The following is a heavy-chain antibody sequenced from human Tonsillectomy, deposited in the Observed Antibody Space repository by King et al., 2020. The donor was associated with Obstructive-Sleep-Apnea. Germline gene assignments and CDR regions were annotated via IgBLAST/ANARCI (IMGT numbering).Heavy chain of an antibody. V-gene: IGHV3-15*01. CDR2: IKRKTYGGTT. J-gene: IGHJ3*02. CDR1: GFTFSNAW. CDR3: TTPSSSQVRRAFDI. D-gene: IGHD6-13*01. Sequence: VQLVESGGGLVKPGGSLRLSCAASGFTFSNAWMSWVRQAPGKGLEWVGRIKRKTYGGTTDYAEPLKGRFTISRDDSENTLYLQMNSLKTEDTAVYYCTTPSSSQVRRAFDIWGQGTMVTVSS.